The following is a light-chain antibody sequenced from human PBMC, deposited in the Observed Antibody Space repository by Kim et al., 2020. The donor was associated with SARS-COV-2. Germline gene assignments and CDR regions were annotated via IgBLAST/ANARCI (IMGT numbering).Light chain of an antibody. CDR1: SLRSYY. J-gene: IGLJ2*01. V-gene: IGLV3-19*01. CDR2: GKN. CDR3: NSRDSSGNHLAV. Sequence: ELTQDPAVSVALGQTVRITCQGDSLRSYYASWYQQKPGQAPVLVIYGKNNRPSGIPDRFSGSSSGNTASLTITGAQAEDEADYYCNSRDSSGNHLAVFG.